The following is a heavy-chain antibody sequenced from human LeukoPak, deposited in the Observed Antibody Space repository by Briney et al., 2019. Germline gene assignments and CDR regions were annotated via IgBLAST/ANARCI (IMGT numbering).Heavy chain of an antibody. J-gene: IGHJ4*02. D-gene: IGHD6-19*01. CDR1: GGSISSYY. CDR2: IYYSGST. Sequence: SETLSLTCTVSGGSISSYYWSWIRQPPGKGLEYIGFIYYSGSTNYNPSLKSRVTISVDTSKNQFSLKLSSVTAADTAVYYCARDGAYSSGWGIDYWGQGTLVTVSS. CDR3: ARDGAYSSGWGIDY. V-gene: IGHV4-59*01.